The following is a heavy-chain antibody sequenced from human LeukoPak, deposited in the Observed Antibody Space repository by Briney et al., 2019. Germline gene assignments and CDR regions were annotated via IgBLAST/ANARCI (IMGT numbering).Heavy chain of an antibody. J-gene: IGHJ4*02. CDR2: ILHSGGT. Sequence: SETLSLTCAVSGYSISSAYYWGWIRQPPGKGLEWIGSILHSGGTYCNPSLKSRVTISVDTSKNHFSLKLTSVTAADTAVYYCARDRGVRGEMDFWGQGTLVTVSS. D-gene: IGHD3-10*01. CDR3: ARDRGVRGEMDF. V-gene: IGHV4-38-2*02. CDR1: GYSISSAYY.